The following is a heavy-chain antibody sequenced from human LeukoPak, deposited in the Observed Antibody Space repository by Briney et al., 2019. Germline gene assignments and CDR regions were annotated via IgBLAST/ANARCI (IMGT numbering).Heavy chain of an antibody. CDR3: ARDLTRLTIFGVVGEGPKANDP. CDR2: INPNSGGT. D-gene: IGHD3-3*01. V-gene: IGHV1-2*02. Sequence: ASVKVSCKASGYTFTGYYMHWVRQAPGQGLEWMGWINPNSGGTNYAQKFKGRVTMTRDTSISTAYMELSRLRSDDTAVYYCARDLTRLTIFGVVGEGPKANDPWGQGTLVTVSS. J-gene: IGHJ5*02. CDR1: GYTFTGYY.